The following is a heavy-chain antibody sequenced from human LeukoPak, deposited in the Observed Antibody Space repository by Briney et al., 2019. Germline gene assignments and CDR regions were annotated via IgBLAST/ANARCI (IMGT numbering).Heavy chain of an antibody. V-gene: IGHV4-34*01. J-gene: IGHJ6*03. Sequence: SETLSLTCAVYGGSFSGYYWSWIRQPPGKGLEWIGEINHSGSTNYNPSLKSRVTISVDTSKNQFSLKLSSVTAADTAVYYCARLDGSLGYCSGGSCYTIRSHYYYYMDVWGKGTTVTISS. D-gene: IGHD2-15*01. CDR3: ARLDGSLGYCSGGSCYTIRSHYYYYMDV. CDR1: GGSFSGYY. CDR2: INHSGST.